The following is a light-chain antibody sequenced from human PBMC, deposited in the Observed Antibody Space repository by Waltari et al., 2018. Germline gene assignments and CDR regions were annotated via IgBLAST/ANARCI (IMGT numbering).Light chain of an antibody. CDR1: QSLLHSTGNTN. V-gene: IGKV2D-29*02. J-gene: IGKJ1*01. Sequence: DIVMTQTPLSLPVTPGEPASISCRSSQSLLHSTGNTNLHWYLQKPGQSPRLLIYKVTNRESGVPDRFSGSGSGTDFTLKISRVEPEDVGFYYCLQSSKDPWTFGQGTKVEIK. CDR3: LQSSKDPWT. CDR2: KVT.